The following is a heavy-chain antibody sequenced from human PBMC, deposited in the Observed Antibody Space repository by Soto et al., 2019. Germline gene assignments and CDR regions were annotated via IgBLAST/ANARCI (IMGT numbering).Heavy chain of an antibody. CDR2: ISGSGGST. D-gene: IGHD6-19*01. CDR3: AKHGNVPGYSSGWSARYFDL. Sequence: EVQLLESGGGLVQPGGSLRLSCAASGFTFSSYAMSWVRQAPGKGLEWVSAISGSGGSTYYADSVKGRFTISRDNSKNTLYLQMNSLRAEDTAVYYCAKHGNVPGYSSGWSARYFDLWGRGTLVTVSS. V-gene: IGHV3-23*01. J-gene: IGHJ2*01. CDR1: GFTFSSYA.